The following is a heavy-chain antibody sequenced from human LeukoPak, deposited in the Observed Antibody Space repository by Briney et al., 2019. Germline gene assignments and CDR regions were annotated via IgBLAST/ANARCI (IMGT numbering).Heavy chain of an antibody. J-gene: IGHJ5*02. CDR3: ARDYGGNARFDP. D-gene: IGHD4-23*01. CDR1: GGTFSSYT. CDR2: IIPILGIA. V-gene: IGHV1-69*04. Sequence: ASVKVSCKASGGTFSSYTISWGRQAPGQGLELMGRIIPILGIANYAQKFQGRVTITSDKSTSTAYMELSSLRSEDTAVYYCARDYGGNARFDPWGQGTLVTVSS.